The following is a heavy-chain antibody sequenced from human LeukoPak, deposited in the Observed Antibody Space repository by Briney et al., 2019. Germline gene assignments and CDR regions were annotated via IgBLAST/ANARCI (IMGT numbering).Heavy chain of an antibody. V-gene: IGHV4-59*01. Sequence: ETLSLTCTVSGGSISSDYWSWIRQPPGKGLEWIGYIYYRGSTNYNPSLKSRVTISVDTSKNQFSLKLSSVTAADTAVYYCARLSGYSSGHYYSDYWGQGTLVTVSS. D-gene: IGHD3-22*01. CDR1: GGSISSDY. CDR3: ARLSGYSSGHYYSDY. CDR2: IYYRGST. J-gene: IGHJ4*02.